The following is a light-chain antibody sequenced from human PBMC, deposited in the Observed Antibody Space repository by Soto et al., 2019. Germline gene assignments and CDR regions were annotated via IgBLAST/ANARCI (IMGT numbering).Light chain of an antibody. J-gene: IGLJ1*01. Sequence: QLVLTQPASVSGSPGQSITISCTGANSDIGDWNYVSWYQQYPGKALKVIIYEVNYRPSGVSYRFSGSKSGNTASLTISGLQAEDEADYYCSSFSSGTTLFVFGGGTKLTVL. CDR2: EVN. V-gene: IGLV2-14*01. CDR1: NSDIGDWNY. CDR3: SSFSSGTTLFV.